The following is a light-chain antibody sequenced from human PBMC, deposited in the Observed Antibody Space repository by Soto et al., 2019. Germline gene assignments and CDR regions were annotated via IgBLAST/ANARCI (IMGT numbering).Light chain of an antibody. CDR2: GAS. CDR1: QSISRN. Sequence: EIVMTQSPATLSVSPGERATLSCRASQSISRNLAWYQQKPGQAPRLLIFGASTRATGIPARFSGSGSGTEFTLTISSLQSEDFAFYYCQQDCNWPRTFGQGTKVEIK. CDR3: QQDCNWPRT. V-gene: IGKV3-15*01. J-gene: IGKJ1*01.